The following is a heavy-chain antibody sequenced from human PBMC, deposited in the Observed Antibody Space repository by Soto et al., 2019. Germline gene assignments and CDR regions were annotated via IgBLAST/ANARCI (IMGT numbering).Heavy chain of an antibody. CDR3: AAFNILTGSHFDS. J-gene: IGHJ4*02. CDR1: GFPFSDTW. V-gene: IGHV3-15*01. Sequence: GGSLRLSCAASGFPFSDTWMSWVRQAPGKGLEWVARIKTKANIGTRDYAAPVKGRFSISRDDAKNTLYLQMNSLKTEDTAVYFCAAFNILTGSHFDSWGKGALVTVSS. D-gene: IGHD3-9*01. CDR2: IKTKANIGTR.